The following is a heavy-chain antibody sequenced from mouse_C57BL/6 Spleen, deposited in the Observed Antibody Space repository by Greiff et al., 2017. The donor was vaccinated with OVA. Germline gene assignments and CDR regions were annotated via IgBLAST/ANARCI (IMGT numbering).Heavy chain of an antibody. J-gene: IGHJ3*01. CDR3: ARSGYYGSRAY. CDR2: IDPSDSYT. V-gene: IGHV1-50*01. Sequence: QVQLQQPGAELVKPGASVKMSGLASGYTFTSYGMQWVQQRPGQGLEWIGEIDPSDSYTNYNQKFKGKATLTVDTASSTAYMQLSSLTSEDAAVYYCARSGYYGSRAYWGQGTLVTVSA. D-gene: IGHD1-1*01. CDR1: GYTFTSYG.